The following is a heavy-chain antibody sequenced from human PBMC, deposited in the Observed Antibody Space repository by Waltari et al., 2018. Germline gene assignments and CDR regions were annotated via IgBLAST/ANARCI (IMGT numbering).Heavy chain of an antibody. V-gene: IGHV3-7*01. Sequence: EVQLVESGGGLAQPGGSLRLCCAASGLSFIHVWRTWVLQASGKGPEWVANIKQDGSEKFYLDSVKGRFTISRDNAKSSLYLQMNNLRVEDTAVYYCTRGGRDSSWYWRDWGQGTLVTVSS. CDR1: GLSFIHVW. D-gene: IGHD6-13*01. CDR3: TRGGRDSSWYWRD. CDR2: IKQDGSEK. J-gene: IGHJ4*02.